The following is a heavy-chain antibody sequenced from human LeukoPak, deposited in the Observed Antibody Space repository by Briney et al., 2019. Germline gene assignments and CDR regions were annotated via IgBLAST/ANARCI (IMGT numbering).Heavy chain of an antibody. CDR1: GFTFSSYG. CDR2: ISYDGSNK. J-gene: IGHJ4*02. V-gene: IGHV3-30*18. CDR3: AKDAGYCSSTSCDPLDY. Sequence: PGGSLRLSCAASGFTFSSYGMHWVRQAPGKGLERVAVISYDGSNKYYADSVKGRFTISRDKSKNTLYLQMNSLRAEDTAVYYCAKDAGYCSSTSCDPLDYWGQGTLVTVSS. D-gene: IGHD2-2*01.